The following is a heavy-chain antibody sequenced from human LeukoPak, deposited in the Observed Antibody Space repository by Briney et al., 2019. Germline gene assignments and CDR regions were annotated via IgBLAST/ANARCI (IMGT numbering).Heavy chain of an antibody. CDR3: AILTTGWRFQH. Sequence: PGGSLRLSCAVSGFTVSDKYMSWVRQAPGKGLECVSLIYGGGDTYYADSVKGRFTISRDNSKNTLYVQMNSLRAEDTAVYYCAILTTGWRFQHWGQGTLVTVSS. V-gene: IGHV3-53*01. CDR2: IYGGGDT. J-gene: IGHJ1*01. D-gene: IGHD6-19*01. CDR1: GFTVSDKY.